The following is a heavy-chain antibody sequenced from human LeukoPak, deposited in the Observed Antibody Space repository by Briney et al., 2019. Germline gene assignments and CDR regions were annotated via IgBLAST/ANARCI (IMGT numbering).Heavy chain of an antibody. D-gene: IGHD1-26*01. CDR2: IYSSGSN. Sequence: PSETLSLTCTVSGGSISGYFWSWIRQPAGKGLEWIGRIYSSGSNNYNPSLKSRVTMSVDTSKNQFSLKLSSVTAADTAVYYCARASPGEIMDSGSYYYYYGMDVWGQGTTVTVSS. J-gene: IGHJ6*02. CDR3: ARASPGEIMDSGSYYYYYGMDV. CDR1: GGSISGYF. V-gene: IGHV4-4*07.